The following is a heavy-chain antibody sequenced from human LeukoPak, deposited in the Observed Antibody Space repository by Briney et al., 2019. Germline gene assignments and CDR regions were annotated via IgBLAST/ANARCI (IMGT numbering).Heavy chain of an antibody. V-gene: IGHV4-34*01. CDR1: GGSFSGYY. J-gene: IGHJ4*02. Sequence: SETLSLTCAVYGGSFSGYYWSWIRQPPGKGLEWIGEINHSGSTNYNPSLKSRVTISVDTSKNQFSLKLSSVTAADTAVYYCARGRGMVRGVITRFDYWGQGTLVTVSS. CDR3: ARGRGMVRGVITRFDY. D-gene: IGHD3-10*01. CDR2: INHSGST.